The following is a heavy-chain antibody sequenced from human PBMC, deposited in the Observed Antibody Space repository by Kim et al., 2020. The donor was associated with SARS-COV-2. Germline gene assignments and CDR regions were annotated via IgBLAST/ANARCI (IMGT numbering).Heavy chain of an antibody. CDR2: INHSGST. CDR3: ARTFYSPSSRNRYGMDV. D-gene: IGHD4-4*01. J-gene: IGHJ6*02. V-gene: IGHV4-34*01. CDR1: GGSFSGYY. Sequence: SETLSLTCAVYGGSFSGYYWSWIRQPPGKGLEWIGEINHSGSTNYNPSLKSRVTISVDTSKNQFSLKLSSVTAADTAVYYCARTFYSPSSRNRYGMDVWGQGTTVTVSS.